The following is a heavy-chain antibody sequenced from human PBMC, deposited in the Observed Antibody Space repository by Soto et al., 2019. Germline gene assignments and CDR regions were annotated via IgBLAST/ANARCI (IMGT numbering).Heavy chain of an antibody. Sequence: PSETLSLTCAVYGGSFSGYYWSWIRQPPGKGLEWIGEINHSGSTNYNPSLKSRVTISVDTSKNQFSLKLSSVTAADTAVYYCARGDLRSTFQYSSSWYRTLGYGMDVWGQGTKVTVSS. CDR2: INHSGST. CDR3: ARGDLRSTFQYSSSWYRTLGYGMDV. V-gene: IGHV4-34*01. D-gene: IGHD6-13*01. CDR1: GGSFSGYY. J-gene: IGHJ6*02.